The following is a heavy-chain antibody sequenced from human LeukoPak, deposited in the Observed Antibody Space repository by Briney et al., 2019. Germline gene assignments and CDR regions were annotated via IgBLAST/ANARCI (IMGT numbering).Heavy chain of an antibody. CDR1: GGSFSGYY. D-gene: IGHD3-10*01. CDR2: INHSGST. V-gene: IGHV4-34*01. J-gene: IGHJ6*03. Sequence: PSETLSLTCAVYGGSFSGYYWSWIRQPPGKGLEWIGEINHSGSTNYNPSLKSRVTISVDTSKNQFSLKLSSVTAADTAVYYCARAKYYYGSGSYYKEYYYYYMDVWGKGTTVTVSS. CDR3: ARAKYYYGSGSYYKEYYYYYMDV.